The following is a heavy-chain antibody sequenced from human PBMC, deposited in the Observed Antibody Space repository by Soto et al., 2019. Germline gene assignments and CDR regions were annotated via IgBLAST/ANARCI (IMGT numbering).Heavy chain of an antibody. CDR1: GGSISSGGYY. Sequence: SETLSLTCTVSGGSISSGGYYWSWIRQHPGKGLEWIGYIYYSGSTYYNPSLKSRVTISVDTSKNQFSLKLSSVTAADTAVYYCAREKDSSGWYNYYYYGMDVWGQGTTVTVSS. CDR2: IYYSGST. CDR3: AREKDSSGWYNYYYYGMDV. D-gene: IGHD6-19*01. J-gene: IGHJ6*02. V-gene: IGHV4-31*03.